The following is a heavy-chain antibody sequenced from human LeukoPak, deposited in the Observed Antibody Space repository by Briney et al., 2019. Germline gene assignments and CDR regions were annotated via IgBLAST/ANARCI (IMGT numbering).Heavy chain of an antibody. D-gene: IGHD2-15*01. V-gene: IGHV3-20*04. CDR3: ARRYCSGGSCYYNYYYMDV. J-gene: IGHJ6*03. CDR2: INWNGGST. Sequence: GGSLRLSCAASGFTFDDYGMSWVRQAPGKGLEWVSGINWNGGSTGYADSVKGRFTISRDNAKNSLYLQMNSLRAEDTALYYCARRYCSGGSCYYNYYYMDVWGKGTTVTVSS. CDR1: GFTFDDYG.